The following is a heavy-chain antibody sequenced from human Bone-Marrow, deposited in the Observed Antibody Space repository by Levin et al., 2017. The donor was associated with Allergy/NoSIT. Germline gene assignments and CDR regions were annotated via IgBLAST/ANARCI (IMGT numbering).Heavy chain of an antibody. V-gene: IGHV3-23*01. J-gene: IGHJ6*02. CDR1: GFTFSSYA. D-gene: IGHD7-27*01. Sequence: GGSLRLSCAASGFTFSSYAMSWVRQAPGKGLEWVSAISGSGGSTYYADSVKGRFTISRDNSKNTLYLQMNSLRAEDTAVYYCAKDLTGDRSHYYYGMDVWGQGTTVTVSS. CDR2: ISGSGGST. CDR3: AKDLTGDRSHYYYGMDV.